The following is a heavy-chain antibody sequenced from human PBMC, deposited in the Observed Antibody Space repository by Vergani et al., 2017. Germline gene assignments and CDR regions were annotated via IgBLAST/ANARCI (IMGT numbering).Heavy chain of an antibody. CDR3: ARDLNKLRSGLVPPNRGNAFDI. D-gene: IGHD6-19*01. J-gene: IGHJ3*02. CDR2: INPNSGGT. V-gene: IGHV1-2*02. Sequence: QVQLVQSGAEVKKPGASVKVSCKASGYTFTGYYMHWVRQAPGQGLEWMGWINPNSGGTNYAQKFQGRVTMTRDTSISTAYMELRRLRSDDTAVYYCARDLNKLRSGLVPPNRGNAFDIWGQGTMVTVSS. CDR1: GYTFTGYY.